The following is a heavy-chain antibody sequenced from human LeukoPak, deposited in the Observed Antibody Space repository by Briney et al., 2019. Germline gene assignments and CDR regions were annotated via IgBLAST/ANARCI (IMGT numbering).Heavy chain of an antibody. CDR2: INQDGSEK. CDR1: GFTFSSYW. Sequence: GGSLRLSCAASGFTFSSYWMSWVRQAPGKGLEWVAYINQDGSEKYYVDSVKGRFTISRDNAKNSLYLQMNSLRAEDTAVYYCAREPVAVVAATLSYYYYYYMDVWGKGTTVTVSS. V-gene: IGHV3-7*01. CDR3: AREPVAVVAATLSYYYYYYMDV. J-gene: IGHJ6*03. D-gene: IGHD2-15*01.